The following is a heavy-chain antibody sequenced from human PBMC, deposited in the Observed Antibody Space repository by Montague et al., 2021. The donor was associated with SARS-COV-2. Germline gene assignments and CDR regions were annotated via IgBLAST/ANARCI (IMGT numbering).Heavy chain of an antibody. D-gene: IGHD3-22*01. Sequence: SLRLSCAASGFTFGDYAMHWVRQAPGKGLEWVSGISWIGGSIGYADSVKGRFTISRDNAKNSLYLQMNSLRAEDTALYYCAKDLSMGGYYIGYWGQGTLVTVSS. V-gene: IGHV3-9*01. CDR2: ISWIGGSI. CDR3: AKDLSMGGYYIGY. J-gene: IGHJ4*02. CDR1: GFTFGDYA.